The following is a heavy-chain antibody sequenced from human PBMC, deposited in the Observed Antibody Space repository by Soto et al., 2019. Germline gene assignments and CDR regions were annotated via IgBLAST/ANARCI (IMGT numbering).Heavy chain of an antibody. CDR2: VYSNGGT. CDR1: GCFIGNYH. Sequence: TSETLSLTCTFSGCFIGNYHWSWFRLPPGKGLEWIGYVYSNGGTSYNPSLKSRITISIDASKSQFSLKVNSVTAADTAVYYCARQGFGTIHGLVDVWGQGTTVTVSS. CDR3: ARQGFGTIHGLVDV. V-gene: IGHV4-59*08. J-gene: IGHJ6*02. D-gene: IGHD3-10*01.